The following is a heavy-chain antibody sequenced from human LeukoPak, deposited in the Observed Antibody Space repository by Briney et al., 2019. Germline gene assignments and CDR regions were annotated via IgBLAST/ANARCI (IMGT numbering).Heavy chain of an antibody. D-gene: IGHD2-15*01. Sequence: PGGSLRLSCAPSVVASRSHWMQGGRQAPGKGLVWVSRIKSEGRSTDYADSVRGGFTISRDNARNTRYLQMNSLRAEDTAVYYCAKVLYRGRSVEVSDWGQGTLVSVSS. CDR2: IKSEGRST. CDR3: AKVLYRGRSVEVSD. CDR1: VVASRSHW. J-gene: IGHJ1*01. V-gene: IGHV3-74*01.